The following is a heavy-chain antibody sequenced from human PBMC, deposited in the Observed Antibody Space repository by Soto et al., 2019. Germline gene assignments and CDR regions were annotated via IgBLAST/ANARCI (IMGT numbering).Heavy chain of an antibody. D-gene: IGHD3-22*01. Sequence: SEALSLTCTVSGGSISSYYGGWFRQPPGKGLEWIGYIYYSGSTTYHPSLKSRVTISVDTSKNQFSLNLTSVTAADTAVYYCARLGGYYQAFDQWGQGSLVTVSS. CDR2: IYYSGST. V-gene: IGHV4-59*08. CDR1: GGSISSYY. CDR3: ARLGGYYQAFDQ. J-gene: IGHJ4*02.